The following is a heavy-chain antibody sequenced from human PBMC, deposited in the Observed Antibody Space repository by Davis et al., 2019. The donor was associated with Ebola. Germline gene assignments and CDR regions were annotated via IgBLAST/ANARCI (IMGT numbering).Heavy chain of an antibody. J-gene: IGHJ4*02. Sequence: PGGSLRLSCAASGFTFSSYAMSWVRQAPGKGLEWVSVIGGSGGTTNCADSVKGRFTISRDKSKNTLYLQMNSLRAEDTAVYYCVRDSDYWGQGTLVTVSS. D-gene: IGHD4-17*01. CDR1: GFTFSSYA. CDR3: VRDSDY. CDR2: IGGSGGTT. V-gene: IGHV3-23*01.